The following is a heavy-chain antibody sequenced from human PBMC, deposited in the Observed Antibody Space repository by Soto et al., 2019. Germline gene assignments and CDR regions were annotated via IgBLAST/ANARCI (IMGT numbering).Heavy chain of an antibody. Sequence: SETLSLTCTVSGGSISSSSYYWGWIRQPPGKGLEWIGRIYTSGSTNYNPSLKSRVTMSVDTSKNQFSLKLSSVTAADTAVYYCARDLNLSGPAHNWFDPWGQGTLVTVSS. CDR2: IYTSGST. D-gene: IGHD2-2*01. J-gene: IGHJ5*02. CDR3: ARDLNLSGPAHNWFDP. V-gene: IGHV4-39*07. CDR1: GGSISSSSYY.